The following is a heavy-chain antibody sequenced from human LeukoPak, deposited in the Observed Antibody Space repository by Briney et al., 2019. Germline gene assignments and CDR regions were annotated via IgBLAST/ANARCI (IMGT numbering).Heavy chain of an antibody. V-gene: IGHV1-69*04. CDR3: ARGGKGNNSGFFIY. J-gene: IGHJ4*02. CDR1: EGTFTNYA. Sequence: SVKVSCKAPEGTFTNYAFSWLRQTPGRGLEWMGRIIPLLDVVEYSHTFQGRLIFTADKSTGTAYMELTSLTADDTATYFCARGGKGNNSGFFIYWGQGSLVTVSS. D-gene: IGHD6-25*01. CDR2: IIPLLDVV.